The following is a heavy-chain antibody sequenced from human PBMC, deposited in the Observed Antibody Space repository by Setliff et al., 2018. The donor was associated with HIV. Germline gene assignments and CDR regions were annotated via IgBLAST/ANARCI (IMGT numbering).Heavy chain of an antibody. CDR1: GGSFSGYY. J-gene: IGHJ6*03. CDR2: INHDRTT. V-gene: IGHV4-34*01. D-gene: IGHD3-3*01. Sequence: SETMSLTCAVYGGSFSGYYWSWIRQPPGKGLEWIGEINHDRTTKYNPSLKSRVTISVDTSKNQFSLTLNSVTAADTAVYYCARGSRQLTIFGVVFKTNYYFMDVWGEGTAVTISS. CDR3: ARGSRQLTIFGVVFKTNYYFMDV.